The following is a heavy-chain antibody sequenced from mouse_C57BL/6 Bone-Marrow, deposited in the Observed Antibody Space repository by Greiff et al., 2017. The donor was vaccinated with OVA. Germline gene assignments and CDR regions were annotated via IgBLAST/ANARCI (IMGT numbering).Heavy chain of an antibody. Sequence: KLQQSGPELVKPGASVKIPCKASGYTFTDYNMDWVKQSHGKSLEWIGDINPNNGGTIYNQKLKGKATLTVDKSSSTAYMELRSLTSEDTAVYYCARSAHYYGSRSWFAYWGQGTLVTVSA. CDR3: ARSAHYYGSRSWFAY. V-gene: IGHV1-18*01. CDR2: INPNNGGT. J-gene: IGHJ3*01. D-gene: IGHD1-1*01. CDR1: GYTFTDYN.